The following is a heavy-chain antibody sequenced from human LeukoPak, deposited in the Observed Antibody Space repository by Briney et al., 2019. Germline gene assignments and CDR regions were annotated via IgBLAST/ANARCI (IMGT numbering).Heavy chain of an antibody. CDR3: AKVGSVVVVVAANDY. J-gene: IGHJ4*02. CDR2: ISGSGGST. V-gene: IGHV3-23*01. CDR1: GFTFSSYA. Sequence: GGSLRLSCAASGFTFSSYAMSWVRQAPGKGLEWVSAISGSGGSTYSADSVKGRFTISRDNSKNTLYLQMNSLRAEDTGVYYCAKVGSVVVVVAANDYWGQGTLVTVSS. D-gene: IGHD2-15*01.